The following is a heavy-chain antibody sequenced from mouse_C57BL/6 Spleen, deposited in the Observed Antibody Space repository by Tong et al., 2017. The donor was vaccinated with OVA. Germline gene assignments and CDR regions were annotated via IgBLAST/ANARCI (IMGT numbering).Heavy chain of an antibody. V-gene: IGHV1-82*01. D-gene: IGHD2-5*01. CDR3: ARSEDYSNPAWFAY. J-gene: IGHJ3*01. CDR2: IYPGDGDT. Sequence: VQLQESGPELVKPGASVKISCKASGYAFSSSWMNWVKQRPGKGLEWIGRIYPGDGDTNYNGKFKGKATLTADKSSSTAYMQLSSLTSEDSAVYFCARSEDYSNPAWFAYWGQGTLVTVSA. CDR1: GYAFSSSW.